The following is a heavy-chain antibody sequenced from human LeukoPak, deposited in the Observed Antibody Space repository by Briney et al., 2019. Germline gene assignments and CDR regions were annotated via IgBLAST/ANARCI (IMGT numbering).Heavy chain of an antibody. CDR2: IIPIFGTA. D-gene: IGHD3-22*01. Sequence: ASVNVSCKASGGTFSSYAISWVRQAPGQGLEWMGGIIPIFGTANYAQKFQGRVTITTDESTSTAYMELSSLRSEDTAVYYCAVYYYDSSGCPSFDYWGQGTLVTVSS. V-gene: IGHV1-69*05. CDR1: GGTFSSYA. CDR3: AVYYYDSSGCPSFDY. J-gene: IGHJ4*02.